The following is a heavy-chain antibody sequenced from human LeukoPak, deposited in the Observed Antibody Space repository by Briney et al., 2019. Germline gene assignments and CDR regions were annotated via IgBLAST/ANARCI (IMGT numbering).Heavy chain of an antibody. D-gene: IGHD4-11*01. Sequence: SVKVSCKASGGTFSSYAISWVRQAPGQGLEWMGGIIPIFGTANYAQKFQGRVTITTDESTSTAYMELSSLRSEDTAVYYCAPFDYSNEYYYYYYMDVWGKGTTVTVSS. V-gene: IGHV1-69*05. CDR1: GGTFSSYA. CDR3: APFDYSNEYYYYYYMDV. CDR2: IIPIFGTA. J-gene: IGHJ6*03.